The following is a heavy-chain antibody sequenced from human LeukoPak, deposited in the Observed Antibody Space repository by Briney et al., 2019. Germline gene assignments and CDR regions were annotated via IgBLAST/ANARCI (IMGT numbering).Heavy chain of an antibody. V-gene: IGHV1-46*01. D-gene: IGHD2-15*01. J-gene: IGHJ4*02. Sequence: ASVKVSCKASGYTFTSYYMHWVRQAPGQGLEWMGIINPSGGSTSYAQKFQGRVTMTRDMSTSTVYMELSRLRSDDTAVYYCAKGDPYCSGGSCYFDYWGQGTLVTVSS. CDR3: AKGDPYCSGGSCYFDY. CDR2: INPSGGST. CDR1: GYTFTSYY.